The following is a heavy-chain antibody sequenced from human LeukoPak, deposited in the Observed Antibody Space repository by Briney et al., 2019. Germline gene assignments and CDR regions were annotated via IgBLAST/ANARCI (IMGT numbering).Heavy chain of an antibody. V-gene: IGHV4-59*01. J-gene: IGHJ4*02. CDR3: ARTGSTVTMLYPFDH. CDR2: IYYSGST. CDR1: GGSISSYY. D-gene: IGHD4-17*01. Sequence: SETLSLTCTISGGSISSYYWSWIRQPPGKGLEWIGYIYYSGSTNYNPSLKSRVSISVDTSKNQFSLKLSSVTAADTAVYYCARTGSTVTMLYPFDHWGQGTLVTVSS.